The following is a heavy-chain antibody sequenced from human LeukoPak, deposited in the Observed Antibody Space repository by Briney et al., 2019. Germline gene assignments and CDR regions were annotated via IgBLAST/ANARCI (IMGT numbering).Heavy chain of an antibody. V-gene: IGHV4-59*12. CDR1: GFTFSSYA. CDR3: ARVATGTTSTRYFDD. Sequence: GSLRLSCAASGFTFSSYAMHWVRQPPGKGLEWIASIHYTGSTYYNPSLSRLTISVDTSKNQFSLKVTSVTPADTAVYYCARVATGTTSTRYFDDWGQGTLVTVSS. CDR2: IHYTGST. J-gene: IGHJ4*02. D-gene: IGHD1-1*01.